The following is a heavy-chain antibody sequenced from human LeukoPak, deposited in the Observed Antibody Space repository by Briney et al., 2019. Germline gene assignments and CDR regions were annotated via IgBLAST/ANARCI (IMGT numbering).Heavy chain of an antibody. D-gene: IGHD3-10*01. CDR1: GFSFSSYS. CDR3: ARGYIYGSGSLPYFFEY. Sequence: GGSLRLSCAGSGFSFSSYSMNWVRQTPDKKLECVAVIAYDGGEKTYADPVKGRFTISRDDSRRMVFLQMNRLQIEDTATYYCARGYIYGSGSLPYFFEYWGRGTQLIVSS. J-gene: IGHJ4*02. CDR2: IAYDGGEK. V-gene: IGHV3-30-3*01.